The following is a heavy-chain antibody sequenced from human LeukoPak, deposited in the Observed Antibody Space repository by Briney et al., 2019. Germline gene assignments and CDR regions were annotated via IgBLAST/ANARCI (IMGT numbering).Heavy chain of an antibody. D-gene: IGHD3-22*01. J-gene: IGHJ4*02. CDR1: GGSITSDY. CDR2: ISYSGST. Sequence: SETLSLTYTVSGGSITSDYWSWIRQPPGQGLEWIGYISYSGSTYYNPSLKSRVTISVDTSKNQLPLRLSSVTAADTAVYYCAKHQRDSSGYHYFAYWGKGTLVTVSS. CDR3: AKHQRDSSGYHYFAY. V-gene: IGHV4-59*08.